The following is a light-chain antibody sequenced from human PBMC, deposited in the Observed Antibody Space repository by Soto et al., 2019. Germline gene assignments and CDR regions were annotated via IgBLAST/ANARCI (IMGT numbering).Light chain of an antibody. CDR3: QQFSSYPLT. CDR2: KAS. Sequence: DIQMTQSPSTLSASVGDRVTITCRASQSISYWLAWYQQKPGTAPKLLIYKASTLGSGVPSRFSGSGSGTEFTLTISGLQPDDFATYYGQQFSSYPLTFGRGTKVDIK. V-gene: IGKV1-5*03. CDR1: QSISYW. J-gene: IGKJ3*01.